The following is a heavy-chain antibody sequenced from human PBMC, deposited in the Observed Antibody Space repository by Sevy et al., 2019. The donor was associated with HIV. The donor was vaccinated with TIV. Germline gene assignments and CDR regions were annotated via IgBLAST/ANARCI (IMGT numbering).Heavy chain of an antibody. CDR3: AKDLCSGGSCYSFDY. CDR1: GFTFTSYG. D-gene: IGHD2-15*01. Sequence: GGSLRLSCAASGFTFTSYGMHWVRQAPGKGLEWVAVISYDGSNKYYADSGKGRFTISRDNSKNTLYLQMNSLGVEDTAVYYCAKDLCSGGSCYSFDYWGQGTLVTVSS. CDR2: ISYDGSNK. J-gene: IGHJ4*02. V-gene: IGHV3-30*18.